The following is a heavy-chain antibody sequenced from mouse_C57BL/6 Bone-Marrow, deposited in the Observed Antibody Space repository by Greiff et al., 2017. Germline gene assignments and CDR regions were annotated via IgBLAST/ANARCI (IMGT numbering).Heavy chain of an antibody. Sequence: EVQLVESGGGLVKPGGSLKLSCAASGFTFSDYGMHWVRQAPEKGLEWVAYISSGSSTIYYADTVKGRFTISRDNTKNTLFLQMTSLRSEDTAMYYCARAFTTVEYYWGQGTTLTVSS. CDR2: ISSGSSTI. CDR1: GFTFSDYG. CDR3: ARAFTTVEYY. V-gene: IGHV5-17*01. D-gene: IGHD1-1*01. J-gene: IGHJ2*01.